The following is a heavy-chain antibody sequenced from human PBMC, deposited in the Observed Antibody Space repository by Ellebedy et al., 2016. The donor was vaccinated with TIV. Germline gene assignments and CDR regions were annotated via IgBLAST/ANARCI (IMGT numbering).Heavy chain of an antibody. CDR2: IYGGDTT. CDR1: GITVSTNS. J-gene: IGHJ4*02. D-gene: IGHD3-10*01. CDR3: VRARDRQRSLDC. V-gene: IGHV3-53*01. Sequence: PGGSLRLSCAASGITVSTNSMNWVRQAPGKGLEWVSVIYGGDTTYYADSVKGRFTISRDDSKNSLYLQMNTRRAEDTAVYYCVRARDRQRSLDCWGQGALVTVSS.